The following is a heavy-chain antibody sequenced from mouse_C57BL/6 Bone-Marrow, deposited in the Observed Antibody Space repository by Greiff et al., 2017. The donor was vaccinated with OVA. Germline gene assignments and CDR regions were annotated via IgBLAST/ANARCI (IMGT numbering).Heavy chain of an antibody. D-gene: IGHD2-5*01. CDR3: ARDGAYYSNYEDY. Sequence: EVKVEESGPGLVKPSQSLSLTCSVTGYSITSGYYWNWIRQFPGNKLEWMGYISYDGSNNYNPSLKNRISITRDTSKNQFFLKLNSVTTEDTATYYCARDGAYYSNYEDYWGQGTTLTVSS. J-gene: IGHJ2*01. CDR2: ISYDGSN. V-gene: IGHV3-6*01. CDR1: GYSITSGYY.